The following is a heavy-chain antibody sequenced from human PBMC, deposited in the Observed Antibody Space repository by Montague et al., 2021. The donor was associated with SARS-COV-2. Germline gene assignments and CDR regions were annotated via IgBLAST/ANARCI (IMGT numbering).Heavy chain of an antibody. V-gene: IGHV4-39*02. CDR3: ARLNRYFDSSGSPSGFDF. J-gene: IGHJ3*01. CDR2: IYYTGNT. D-gene: IGHD3-22*01. Sequence: SETLSLTCTLSGGSITNNIDYWAWIRQPPGKGLEWIGSIYYTGNTYYNPSLKSRVTISVVTTKNHFTLKLSSVTAAETAVYYCARLNRYFDSSGSPSGFDFWGQGTLVTVSS. CDR1: GGSITNNIDY.